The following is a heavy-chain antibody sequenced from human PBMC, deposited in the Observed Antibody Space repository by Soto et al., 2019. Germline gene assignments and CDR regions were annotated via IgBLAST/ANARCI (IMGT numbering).Heavy chain of an antibody. CDR1: GFTFSSYS. Sequence: GGSLRLSCAASGFTFSSYSMNWVRQAPGKGLEWVSSISSSSSYIYYADSVKGRFTISRDNAKNSLYLQMNSLRAEDTAVYYGARNRKIFLVVPVVMEYYYYYGRNVGGKGTRVTVSS. D-gene: IGHD2-2*01. V-gene: IGHV3-21*01. CDR2: ISSSSSYI. CDR3: ARNRKIFLVVPVVMEYYYYYGRNV. J-gene: IGHJ6*04.